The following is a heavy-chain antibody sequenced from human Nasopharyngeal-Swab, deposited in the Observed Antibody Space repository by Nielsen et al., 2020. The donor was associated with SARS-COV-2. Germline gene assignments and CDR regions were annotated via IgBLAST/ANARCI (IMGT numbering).Heavy chain of an antibody. V-gene: IGHV4-34*01. CDR3: ARGHCSSTSCYPRPFDY. CDR2: INHSGST. J-gene: IGHJ4*02. D-gene: IGHD2-2*01. Sequence: GQAAGKGLEWIGEINHSGSTNYNPSLKSRVTISVDTSKNQFSLKLSSVTAADTAVYYCARGHCSSTSCYPRPFDYWGQGTLVTVSS.